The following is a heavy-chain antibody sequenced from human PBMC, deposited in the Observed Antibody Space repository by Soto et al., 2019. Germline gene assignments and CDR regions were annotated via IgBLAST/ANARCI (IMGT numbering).Heavy chain of an antibody. J-gene: IGHJ4*02. CDR1: GFTFSSYS. Sequence: GGSLRLSCAASGFTFSSYSMNWVRQAPGKGLEWVSAISGSGINTDYADAVKGRFTISRDNSKNTLYLQMSSLRVEDTAVYYCAKSTVAATRYYDYWGQGTLVTV. CDR2: ISGSGINT. V-gene: IGHV3-23*01. CDR3: AKSTVAATRYYDY. D-gene: IGHD6-19*01.